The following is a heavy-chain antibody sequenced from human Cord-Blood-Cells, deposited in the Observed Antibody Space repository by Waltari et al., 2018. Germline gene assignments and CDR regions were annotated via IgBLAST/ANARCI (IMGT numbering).Heavy chain of an antibody. V-gene: IGHV3-73*02. CDR2: IRSKANSYAT. D-gene: IGHD1-26*01. J-gene: IGHJ4*02. Sequence: EVQLVESGGGLVQPGGSLKLSCAASGFTFSGSAMHWVRQASGKGLEWFGRIRSKANSYATAYAASVKGRFTISRDDSKNTAYLQMNSLKTEDTAVYYCTRRGGSYLDYWGQGTLVTVSS. CDR3: TRRGGSYLDY. CDR1: GFTFSGSA.